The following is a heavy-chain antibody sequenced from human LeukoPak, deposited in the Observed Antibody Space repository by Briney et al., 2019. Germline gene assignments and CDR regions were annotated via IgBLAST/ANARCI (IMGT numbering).Heavy chain of an antibody. D-gene: IGHD3-10*01. CDR3: ARDSGAFDI. CDR2: ISSSSSYI. V-gene: IGHV3-21*01. J-gene: IGHJ3*02. CDR1: GFTFSNYW. Sequence: GGSLRLSCEGSGFTFSNYWMNWVRQAPGKGLEWVSSISSSSSYIYYADSVKGRFTISRDNAKNSLFLQMNSLRAEDTAVYYCARDSGAFDIWGQGTMVTVSS.